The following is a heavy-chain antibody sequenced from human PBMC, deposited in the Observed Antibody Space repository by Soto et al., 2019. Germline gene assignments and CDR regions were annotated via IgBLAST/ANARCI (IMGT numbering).Heavy chain of an antibody. CDR1: AGSISSHY. CDR2: IYYTGST. V-gene: IGHV4-59*08. J-gene: IGHJ4*02. D-gene: IGHD6-19*01. Sequence: SETLSLTCAVSAGSISSHYWNWIRQSPGKGLEWIGYIYYTGSTNYNPSFKSRVTISVDTSKNHFSLKLNSVTAADTAVYYCARQLDITGWYLTIDSWGRGILVTVSS. CDR3: ARQLDITGWYLTIDS.